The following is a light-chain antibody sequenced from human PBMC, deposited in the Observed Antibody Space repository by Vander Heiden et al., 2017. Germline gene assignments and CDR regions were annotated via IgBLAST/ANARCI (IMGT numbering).Light chain of an antibody. CDR1: NTNVGNNG. J-gene: IGLJ2*01. Sequence: QSVLTQPPSVSEAPKQRVTISCSGSNTNVGNNGVNWYQHLPGKAPKLLIYNDDLLTSGVSDRFSCSRSGASASLAISGLQAEDEGDYYCASWDDSLNAVVFGGGTKLAVL. CDR3: ASWDDSLNAVV. V-gene: IGLV1-36*01. CDR2: NDD.